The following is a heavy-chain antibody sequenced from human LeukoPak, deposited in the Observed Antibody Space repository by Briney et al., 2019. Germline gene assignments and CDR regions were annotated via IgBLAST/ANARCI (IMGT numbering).Heavy chain of an antibody. V-gene: IGHV4-39*07. Sequence: SETLSLTCTVSGGSISSSSYYWGWIRQPPGKGLEWIGEINHSGSTNYNPSLKSRVTISVDTSKNQFSLKLSSVTAADTAVYYCARIAPPRRIAARPERDYWGQGTLVTVSS. CDR1: GGSISSSSYY. J-gene: IGHJ4*02. D-gene: IGHD6-6*01. CDR3: ARIAPPRRIAARPERDY. CDR2: INHSGST.